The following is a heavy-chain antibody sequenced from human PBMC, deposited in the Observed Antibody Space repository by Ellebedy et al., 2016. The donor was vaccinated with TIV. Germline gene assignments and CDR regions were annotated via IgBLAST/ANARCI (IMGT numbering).Heavy chain of an antibody. CDR3: ARELTAAAVYFDY. J-gene: IGHJ4*02. CDR1: GGSISSYY. V-gene: IGHV4-59*01. D-gene: IGHD6-13*01. Sequence: SETLSLTCTVSGGSISSYYWSWIRQPPGKGLEWIGYIYYSGSTNYNPSLKSRVTISVDTSKNQFSLKLSSVTAADTAVYYCARELTAAAVYFDYWGQGTLVTVSS. CDR2: IYYSGST.